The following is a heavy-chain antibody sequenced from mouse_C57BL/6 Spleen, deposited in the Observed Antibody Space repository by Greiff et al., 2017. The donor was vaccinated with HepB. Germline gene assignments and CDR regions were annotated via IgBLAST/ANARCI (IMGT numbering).Heavy chain of an antibody. J-gene: IGHJ1*03. D-gene: IGHD2-4*01. CDR2: IYPGSGST. Sequence: QVQLQQSGAELVKPGASVKMSCKASGYTFTSYWITWVKQRPGQGLEWIGDIYPGSGSTNYNEKFKSKATLTVDTSSSTAYMQLSSLTSEDSAVYYCARDYERYFDVWGTGTTVTVSS. CDR3: ARDYERYFDV. V-gene: IGHV1-55*01. CDR1: GYTFTSYW.